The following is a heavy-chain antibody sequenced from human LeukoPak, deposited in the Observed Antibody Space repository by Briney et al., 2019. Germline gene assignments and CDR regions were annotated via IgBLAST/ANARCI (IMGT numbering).Heavy chain of an antibody. J-gene: IGHJ4*02. CDR3: AKEDCSGGRCYSLHY. V-gene: IGHV3-53*01. D-gene: IGHD2-15*01. CDR1: GFTVSSNY. CDR2: IYTGGGT. Sequence: PGGSLRLSCAASGFTVSSNYMSWVRQAPGKGLEWVSVIYTGGGTNYADSVKGRFTISRDNSKNTLYLQMNSLRAEDAAVYYCAKEDCSGGRCYSLHYWGQGTLVTVSS.